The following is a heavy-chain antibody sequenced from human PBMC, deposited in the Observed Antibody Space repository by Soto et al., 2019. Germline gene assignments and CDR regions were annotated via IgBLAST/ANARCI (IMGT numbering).Heavy chain of an antibody. CDR2: IYYSGST. CDR3: ARVKWLRPLYYYYYYMDV. V-gene: IGHV4-59*01. J-gene: IGHJ6*03. CDR1: GGSISSYY. Sequence: SETLSLTCTVSGGSISSYYWSWIRQPPGKGLEWIGYIYYSGSTNYNPSLKSRVTISVDTSKNQFSLKLSSVTAADTAVYYCARVKWLRPLYYYYYYMDVWGNGTTVNVSS. D-gene: IGHD5-12*01.